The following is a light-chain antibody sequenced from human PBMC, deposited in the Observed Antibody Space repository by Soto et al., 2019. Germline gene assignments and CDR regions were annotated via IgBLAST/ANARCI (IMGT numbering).Light chain of an antibody. CDR2: DAS. CDR3: QQRGSEFT. Sequence: EIVLTQSPATLSLSPGERATLSCRASQSISSYLAWYQQNPGQAPRLLIYDASNRATGIPARFSGGGSGTGFTLAISGLEAEDCAVYYCQQRGSEFTFGGGTKVEIK. CDR1: QSISSY. V-gene: IGKV3-11*01. J-gene: IGKJ4*01.